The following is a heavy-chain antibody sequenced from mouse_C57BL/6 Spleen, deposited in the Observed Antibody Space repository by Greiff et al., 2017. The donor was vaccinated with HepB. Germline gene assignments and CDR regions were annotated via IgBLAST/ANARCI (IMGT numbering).Heavy chain of an antibody. CDR2: INPNNGGT. J-gene: IGHJ3*01. CDR1: GYTFTDYY. D-gene: IGHD1-1*01. Sequence: EVQLQQSGPELVKPGASVKISCKASGYTFTDYYMNWVKQSHGKSLEWIGDINPNNGGTSYNQKFKGKATLTVDKSSSTAYMELRSLTSEDSAVYYWASSNYDGSSQGPWFAYWGQGTLVTVSA. V-gene: IGHV1-26*01. CDR3: ASSNYDGSSQGPWFAY.